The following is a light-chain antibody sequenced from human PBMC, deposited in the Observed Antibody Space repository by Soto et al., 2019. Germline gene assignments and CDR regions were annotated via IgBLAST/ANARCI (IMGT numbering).Light chain of an antibody. CDR2: GDN. V-gene: IGLV1-40*01. Sequence: QSVLTQPPSVSGAPAQRVTISCTGSSSNFGAGYDVHWYQQFPGTAPKLLIYGDNNRPSGVPDRFSGSKSGTSASLAITGLQAEDEADYYCQSFDNSLTAWVFGGGTKVTVL. CDR3: QSFDNSLTAWV. CDR1: SSNFGAGYD. J-gene: IGLJ3*02.